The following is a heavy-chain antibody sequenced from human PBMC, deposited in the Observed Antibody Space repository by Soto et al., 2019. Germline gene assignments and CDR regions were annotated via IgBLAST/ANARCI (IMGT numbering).Heavy chain of an antibody. CDR3: VSQRTTVPTQAYFDY. D-gene: IGHD4-17*01. V-gene: IGHV4-39*01. CDR2: VYYRGRS. Sequence: RSLTCTVSGGSVTNSSYYWGWIRQSPGKGLEWIGSVYYRGRSYSKSSVKSRVTISVDTSKNRFSLSLNSVTASDTAVYFCVSQRTTVPTQAYFDYWGPGALVTVSS. J-gene: IGHJ4*02. CDR1: GGSVTNSSYY.